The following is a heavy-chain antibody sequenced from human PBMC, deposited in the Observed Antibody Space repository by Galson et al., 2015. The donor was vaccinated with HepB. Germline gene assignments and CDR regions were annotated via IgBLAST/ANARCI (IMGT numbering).Heavy chain of an antibody. CDR2: ISYDGNTK. CDR3: ANAYSTSWDFTRVGLGY. D-gene: IGHD2-2*01. V-gene: IGHV3-30*18. CDR1: GITFSSYG. Sequence: SLRLSCAAAGITFSSYGMHWVRQAPGKGLEWVAGISYDGNTKSYADSVKGRFTRSRHNFQNTLYLQMNSLRTEDTAVYYCANAYSTSWDFTRVGLGYWGRGTLVTVSS. J-gene: IGHJ4*02.